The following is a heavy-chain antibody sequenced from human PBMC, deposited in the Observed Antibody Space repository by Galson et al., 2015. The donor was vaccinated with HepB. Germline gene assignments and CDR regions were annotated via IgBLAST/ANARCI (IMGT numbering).Heavy chain of an antibody. V-gene: IGHV1-69*13. J-gene: IGHJ6*02. Sequence: SVKVSCKASGGTFSSYAISWVRQAPGQGLEWMGGIIPIFGTPKYPKNFQGRVTITADESTSTAYMELSGLRSEDTAVYYCATQGDYYYYAMDVWGQGTTVTVSS. CDR2: IIPIFGTP. CDR1: GGTFSSYA. CDR3: ATQGDYYYYAMDV.